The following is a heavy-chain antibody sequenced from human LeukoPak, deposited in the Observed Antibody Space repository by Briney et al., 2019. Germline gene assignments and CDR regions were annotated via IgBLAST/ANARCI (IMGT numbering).Heavy chain of an antibody. CDR1: AGSFSGYY. D-gene: IGHD2-15*01. V-gene: IGHV4-34*01. CDR3: ARLVVVAATYYYYGMDV. J-gene: IGHJ6*02. CDR2: INHSGST. Sequence: SETLSLTCAVYAGSFSGYYWSWIRRPPGKGLDWTGEINHSGSTNYNTSLNRRATISVDTSKNQFSLKLSSVTAADTAVYSCARLVVVAATYYYYGMDVWGQGTTVTVSS.